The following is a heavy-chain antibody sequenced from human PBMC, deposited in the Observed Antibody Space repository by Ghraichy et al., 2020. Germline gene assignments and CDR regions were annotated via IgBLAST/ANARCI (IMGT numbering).Heavy chain of an antibody. CDR2: IWYDGSNK. Sequence: GESLNISCAASGFTFSSYGMHWVRQAPGKGLEWVAVIWYDGSNKYYADSVKDRFTISRDNSKNTLYLQMNSLRAEDTAVYYCARVISSPQYYYYYGMDVWGQGTTVTVSS. V-gene: IGHV3-33*01. CDR1: GFTFSSYG. J-gene: IGHJ6*02. CDR3: ARVISSPQYYYYYGMDV.